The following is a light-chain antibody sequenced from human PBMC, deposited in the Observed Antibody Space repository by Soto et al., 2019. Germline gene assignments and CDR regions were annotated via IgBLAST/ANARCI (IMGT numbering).Light chain of an antibody. CDR3: ASYTNSMTYV. CDR2: DVS. CDR1: NSDVGGYNY. V-gene: IGLV2-14*03. J-gene: IGLJ1*01. Sequence: QSALTQPASVSGSPGQSITISCTGTNSDVGGYNYVSWYQQHPGKAPKLLIYDVSSRPSGLSNRFSGSKSGNTASLIISGLQAEDEADYYCASYTNSMTYVFGSGTKVTVL.